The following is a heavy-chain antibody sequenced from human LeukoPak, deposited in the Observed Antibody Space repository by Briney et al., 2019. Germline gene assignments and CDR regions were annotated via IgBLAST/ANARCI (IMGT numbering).Heavy chain of an antibody. CDR3: ARDQGRDYPVRAFDI. J-gene: IGHJ3*02. D-gene: IGHD3-10*01. CDR1: GFTFSSYA. CDR2: ISYDGSNK. Sequence: GRSLRLSCAASGFTFSSYAMHWVRQAPGKGLEWVAVISYDGSNKYYADSVKGRFTISRDNSKNTLYLQMNSLRAEDTAVYYCARDQGRDYPVRAFDIWGQGTMVTVSS. V-gene: IGHV3-30*04.